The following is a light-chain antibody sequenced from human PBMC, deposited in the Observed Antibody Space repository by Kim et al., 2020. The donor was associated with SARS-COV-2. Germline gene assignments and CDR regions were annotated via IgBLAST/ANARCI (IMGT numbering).Light chain of an antibody. J-gene: IGLJ2*01. CDR1: KLGDKY. V-gene: IGLV3-1*01. Sequence: SYELTQPPSVSVPPGQTASITCSGDKLGDKYACWYQQKPGQSPVLVIYQDSKRPSGIPERFSGSNSGNTATLTISGTQAMDEAYYYCQAWDSSTVVFGGG. CDR2: QDS. CDR3: QAWDSSTVV.